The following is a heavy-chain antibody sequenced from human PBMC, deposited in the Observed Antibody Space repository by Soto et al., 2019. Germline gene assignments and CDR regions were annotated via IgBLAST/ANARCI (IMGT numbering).Heavy chain of an antibody. J-gene: IGHJ4*02. D-gene: IGHD4-4*01. Sequence: RASVKVSCKASGYTFTSYCISWVLQAPGQGLEWMGWISAYNGNTNYAQKLQGRVTMTTDTSTSTAYMELRSLRSDDTAVYYCARDYYSNPYFDYWGQGTLVTVSS. CDR3: ARDYYSNPYFDY. CDR2: ISAYNGNT. CDR1: GYTFTSYC. V-gene: IGHV1-18*01.